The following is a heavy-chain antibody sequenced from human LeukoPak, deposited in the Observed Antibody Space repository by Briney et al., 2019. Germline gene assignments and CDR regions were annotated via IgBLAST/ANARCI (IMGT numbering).Heavy chain of an antibody. CDR2: INPNSGGT. J-gene: IGHJ4*02. CDR1: GYTFTGYY. V-gene: IGHV1-2*02. CDR3: ARRVGARGGYYFDH. Sequence: GASVKVSCKASGYTFTGYYMHWVRQAPGQGLEWMGWINPNSGGTNYAQKFQGRVTMTRDTSISTAYMELSRLRSDDTAVYYCARRVGARGGYYFDHWGQGTLVTVSS. D-gene: IGHD1-26*01.